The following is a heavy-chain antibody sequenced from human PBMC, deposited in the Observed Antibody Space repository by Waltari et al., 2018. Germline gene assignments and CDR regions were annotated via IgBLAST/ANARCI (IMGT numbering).Heavy chain of an antibody. Sequence: QVQLQESGPGLVKPSETLSLTCPVSSGSVRASPWTWLRQSPGKGLEWIGCVYYSGTTTYNPSLKSRVIISVDTSKNQLSLKLTSVTAADTAVYYCARDRGEIWDDVFGPAGFDPWGQGTLVTVSS. D-gene: IGHD3-16*01. V-gene: IGHV4-59*02. CDR1: SGSVRASP. CDR2: VYYSGTT. CDR3: ARDRGEIWDDVFGPAGFDP. J-gene: IGHJ5*02.